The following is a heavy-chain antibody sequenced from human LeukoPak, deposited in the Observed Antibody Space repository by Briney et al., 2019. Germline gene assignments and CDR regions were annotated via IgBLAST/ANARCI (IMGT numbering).Heavy chain of an antibody. V-gene: IGHV4-61*02. CDR3: AREANYYGSGSYFEGTFDY. CDR2: IYTSGST. J-gene: IGHJ4*02. CDR1: GGSISSGSYY. D-gene: IGHD3-10*01. Sequence: SQTLSLTCTVSGGSISSGSYYWSWIRQPAGTGLEWIGRIYTSGSTNYNPSLKSRVTISVDTSKNQFSLKLTSVTAADTALYYCAREANYYGSGSYFEGTFDYWGQGSLVTVSS.